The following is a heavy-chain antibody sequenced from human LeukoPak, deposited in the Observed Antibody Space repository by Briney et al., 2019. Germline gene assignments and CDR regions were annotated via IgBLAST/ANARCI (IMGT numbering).Heavy chain of an antibody. D-gene: IGHD3-22*01. CDR1: GGTFSSYA. Sequence: SVKVSCKASGGTFSSYAISWVRQAPGQGLERMGGIIPIFGTANYAQKFQGRVTITADGSTSTAYMDLSSLRSEDTAVYYCARDWGDYYDSSGYTSTGYWGQGTLVTVSS. V-gene: IGHV1-69*13. CDR3: ARDWGDYYDSSGYTSTGY. J-gene: IGHJ4*02. CDR2: IIPIFGTA.